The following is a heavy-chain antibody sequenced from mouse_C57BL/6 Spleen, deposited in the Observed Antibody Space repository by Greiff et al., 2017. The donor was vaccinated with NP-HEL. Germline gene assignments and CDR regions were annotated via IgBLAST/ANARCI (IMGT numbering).Heavy chain of an antibody. D-gene: IGHD1-1*01. CDR1: GFTFSSYA. CDR3: ARDGYYGSTYFSMDY. CDR2: ISDGGSYT. J-gene: IGHJ4*01. V-gene: IGHV5-4*01. Sequence: EVHLVESGGGLVKPGGSLKLSCAASGFTFSSYAMSWVRQTPEKRLEWVATISDGGSYTYYPDNVKGRFTISRDNAKNNLYLQMSHLKSEDTAMYYCARDGYYGSTYFSMDYWGQGTSVTVSS.